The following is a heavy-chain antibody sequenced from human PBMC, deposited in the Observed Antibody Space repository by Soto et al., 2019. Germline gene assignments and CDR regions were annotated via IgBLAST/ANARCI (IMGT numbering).Heavy chain of an antibody. Sequence: PAGSMKLACAASGVSFSSYSMNWVRQAPGKGLEWVSSISSSSSYIYYADSVKGRFTISRDNAKNSLYLQMNSLRAEDTAVYYCARDRVGVRGDDDAFDIWGQGTMVTVSS. CDR2: ISSSSSYI. J-gene: IGHJ3*02. CDR1: GVSFSSYS. CDR3: ARDRVGVRGDDDAFDI. D-gene: IGHD3-10*01. V-gene: IGHV3-21*01.